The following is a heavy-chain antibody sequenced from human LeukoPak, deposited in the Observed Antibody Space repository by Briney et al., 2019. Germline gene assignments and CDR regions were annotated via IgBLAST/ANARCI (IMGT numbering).Heavy chain of an antibody. CDR2: INPNSGGT. Sequence: AASVKVSFKASGYTFTGYYMHWVRQAPGQGLEWMGWINPNSGGTNYAQKFQGRVTMTRDTSISTAYMELSRLRSDDTAVYYCARIAAAGTDWFDPWGQGTLVTVSS. V-gene: IGHV1-2*02. J-gene: IGHJ5*02. D-gene: IGHD6-13*01. CDR3: ARIAAAGTDWFDP. CDR1: GYTFTGYY.